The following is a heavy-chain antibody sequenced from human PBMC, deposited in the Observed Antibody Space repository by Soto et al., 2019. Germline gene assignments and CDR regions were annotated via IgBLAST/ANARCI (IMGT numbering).Heavy chain of an antibody. V-gene: IGHV3-15*01. CDR3: TTGHSAGFY. Sequence: GGSLRLSCAASGFSFTNAWMSWVRQAPGKGLEWVGRIKSKVGGGTTDYAAPVRGRFTISRDDSKDILYLQMNSLKAEDSALYYCTTGHSAGFYWGRGNLVTVSS. CDR2: IKSKVGGGTT. D-gene: IGHD6-19*01. CDR1: GFSFTNAW. J-gene: IGHJ4*02.